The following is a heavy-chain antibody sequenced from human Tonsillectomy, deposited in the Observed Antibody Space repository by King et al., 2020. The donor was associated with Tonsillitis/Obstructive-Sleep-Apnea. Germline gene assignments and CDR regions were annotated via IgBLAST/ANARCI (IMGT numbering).Heavy chain of an antibody. CDR3: FVYGGGSYSGRNY. J-gene: IGHJ4*02. CDR1: GFSFGGFA. CDR2: HGSGSST. D-gene: IGHD3-10*01. V-gene: IGHV3-23*04. Sequence: VQLVESGGGLVQPGGSLRLSCSASGFSFGGFAMSWVRQAPGKGLEWVSAHGSGSSTYYADSVKGRFTISKDNSKNTLFLQMNSLRAEDTALYFCFVYGGGSYSGRNYWGQGTLVTVSS.